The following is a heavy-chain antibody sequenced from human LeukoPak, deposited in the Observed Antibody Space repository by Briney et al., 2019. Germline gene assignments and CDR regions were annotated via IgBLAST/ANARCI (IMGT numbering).Heavy chain of an antibody. CDR2: IYYRGST. D-gene: IGHD2-2*01. J-gene: IGHJ4*02. Sequence: SETLSLTCTVSGGSISSYYWSWIRQPPGKGLEWFGYIYYRGSTTYNPSLKSRVTISVDTSKNQFSLKLSSVTAADTAVYYCSRGEYCSRTSCYRWPYDYWGQGTLVTVSS. V-gene: IGHV4-59*01. CDR1: GGSISSYY. CDR3: SRGEYCSRTSCYRWPYDY.